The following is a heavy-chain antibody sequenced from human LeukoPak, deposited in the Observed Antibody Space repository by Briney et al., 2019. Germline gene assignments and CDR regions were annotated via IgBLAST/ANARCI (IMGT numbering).Heavy chain of an antibody. D-gene: IGHD3-22*01. V-gene: IGHV3-53*01. CDR1: GLTVSSNY. J-gene: IGHJ6*03. Sequence: PGGSLRLSCTASGLTVSSNYMSWVRQAPGKGLEWVSVIYSGGTASYAYSVKGRFTISRDKSKNTLYLQMNSLRPEDTAVYYCARVESGYDSRLYYYYMDVWGKGTTVTVSS. CDR2: IYSGGTA. CDR3: ARVESGYDSRLYYYYMDV.